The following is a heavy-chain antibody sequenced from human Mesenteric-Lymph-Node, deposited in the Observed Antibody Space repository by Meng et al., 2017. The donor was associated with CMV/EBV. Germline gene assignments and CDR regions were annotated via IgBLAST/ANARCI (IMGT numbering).Heavy chain of an antibody. CDR3: AKEGSFDP. CDR1: GFIFRDYY. J-gene: IGHJ5*02. CDR2: IRFDGSNK. V-gene: IGHV3-30*02. Sequence: GGSLRLSCEGSGFIFRDYYMTWIRQAPGKGLEWVSFIRFDGSNKCYADSVKGRFTIARDNSKNTLYLQMNSLRPEDTAVYYCAKEGSFDPWGQGTLVTVSS.